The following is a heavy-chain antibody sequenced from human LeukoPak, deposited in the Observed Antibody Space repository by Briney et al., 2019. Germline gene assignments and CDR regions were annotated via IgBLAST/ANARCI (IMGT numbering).Heavy chain of an antibody. D-gene: IGHD3-22*01. Sequence: PGGSLGLSCAASGFTFSSYAMHWVRQAPGKRLEYVSAIGSTGGSTYYANSVKGRFTISRDNSKNTLFLQMGSLRAEDMAVYYCARVFYDSSAYYYDYWGQGTLVTVSS. CDR2: IGSTGGST. CDR1: GFTFSSYA. J-gene: IGHJ4*02. V-gene: IGHV3-64*01. CDR3: ARVFYDSSAYYYDY.